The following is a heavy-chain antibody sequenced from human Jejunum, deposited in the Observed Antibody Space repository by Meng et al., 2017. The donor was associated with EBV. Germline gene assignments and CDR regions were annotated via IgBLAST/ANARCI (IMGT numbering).Heavy chain of an antibody. CDR2: ISSDGRSI. CDR1: GFTLSTYW. Sequence: QLVGSGGGLVQPGESLRLSCAASGFTLSTYWMHWVRQAPGKGLVWVSRISSDGRSITYADSVKGRFTISRDNAKNTLYLQMNSLRVEDTAVYYCATGQGDSRYYFDSWSQGTLVTASS. V-gene: IGHV3-74*01. CDR3: ATGQGDSRYYFDS. J-gene: IGHJ4*02. D-gene: IGHD3-10*01.